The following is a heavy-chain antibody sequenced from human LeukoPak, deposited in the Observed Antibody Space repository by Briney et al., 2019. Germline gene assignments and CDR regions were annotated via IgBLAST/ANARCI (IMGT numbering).Heavy chain of an antibody. J-gene: IGHJ5*02. CDR3: ARAQDSSSWPGIYYSFDP. CDR2: IYYSGST. V-gene: IGHV4-39*07. Sequence: SGTLSLTCTVSGGSISSSGYYWGWIRRPPGKGREGIGSIYYSGSTYYNPSLKSPVTISVDTSKNQFSLKLTSVNAADTAVYYCARAQDSSSWPGIYYSFDPWGQGTLVTVSS. CDR1: GGSISSSGYY. D-gene: IGHD6-13*01.